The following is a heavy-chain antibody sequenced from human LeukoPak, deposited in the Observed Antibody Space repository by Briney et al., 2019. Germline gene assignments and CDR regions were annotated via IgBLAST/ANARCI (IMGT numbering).Heavy chain of an antibody. Sequence: GASVKVSCKASGYTFTSYGISWVRQAPGQGLEWMGWINPNSGGTNYAQKFQGRVTMTRDTSISTAYMELSRLRSDDTAVYYCARGSTIPFDYWGQGTLVTVSS. CDR3: ARGSTIPFDY. D-gene: IGHD5/OR15-5a*01. J-gene: IGHJ4*02. CDR1: GYTFTSYG. CDR2: INPNSGGT. V-gene: IGHV1-2*02.